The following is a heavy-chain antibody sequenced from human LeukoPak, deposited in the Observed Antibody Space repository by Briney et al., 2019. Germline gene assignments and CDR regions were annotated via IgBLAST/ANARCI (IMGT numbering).Heavy chain of an antibody. CDR2: ISGSGGST. D-gene: IGHD3-9*01. Sequence: GGSLRLSCTTSGFIFGEYALSWFRQAPGKGLEWVSAISGSGGSTYYADSVKGRFTISRDNSKNTLYLQMNSLRAEDTAVYYCAKDRLRYFDWSDYWGQGTLVAVSS. CDR1: GFIFGEYA. J-gene: IGHJ4*02. CDR3: AKDRLRYFDWSDY. V-gene: IGHV3-23*01.